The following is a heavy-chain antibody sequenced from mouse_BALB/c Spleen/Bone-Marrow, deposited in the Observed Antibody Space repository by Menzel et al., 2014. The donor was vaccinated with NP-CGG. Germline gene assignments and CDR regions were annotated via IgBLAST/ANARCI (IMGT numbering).Heavy chain of an antibody. D-gene: IGHD1-1*01. J-gene: IGHJ3*01. CDR2: IYPGNVNS. V-gene: IGHV1S56*01. CDR3: ARDYGSSVFAY. Sequence: VQLQESGPELVKPGDSVRISCKASGYTFTSYYIHWVQQRPGQGLEWIGWIYPGNVNSKYNEKFKGKATLTADKSSSTAYMQHSSLTSEDSAVYFCARDYGSSVFAYWGQGTLVTVSA. CDR1: GYTFTSYY.